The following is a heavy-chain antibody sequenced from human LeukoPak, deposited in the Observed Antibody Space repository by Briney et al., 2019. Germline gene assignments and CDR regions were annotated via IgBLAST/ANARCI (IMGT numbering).Heavy chain of an antibody. CDR2: IYYSGST. V-gene: IGHV4-39*07. J-gene: IGHJ3*02. CDR1: GDSISSRSYY. Sequence: SETLSLTCTVSGDSISSRSYYWGWLRQPPGKGLEWVGSIYYSGSTYYSPSLKSRVTISVDTSKNQFSLKLSSVTAADTAVYYCARVRGRNAFDIWGQGTMVTVSS. CDR3: ARVRGRNAFDI.